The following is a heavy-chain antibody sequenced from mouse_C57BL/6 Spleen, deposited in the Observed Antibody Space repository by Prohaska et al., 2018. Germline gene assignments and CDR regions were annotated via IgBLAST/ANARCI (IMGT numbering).Heavy chain of an antibody. CDR1: GYTFTSYW. CDR3: ARAGDYYGSSYWYFDV. D-gene: IGHD1-1*01. J-gene: IGHJ1*03. Sequence: GAELVMPGASVKLSCKASGYTFTSYWMHWVKQRPGQGLEWIGEIDPSDSYTNYNQKFKGKATLTVDKSSSTAYMQLSSLTSEDSAVYYCARAGDYYGSSYWYFDVWGTGTTVTVSS. CDR2: IDPSDSYT. V-gene: IGHV1-69*01.